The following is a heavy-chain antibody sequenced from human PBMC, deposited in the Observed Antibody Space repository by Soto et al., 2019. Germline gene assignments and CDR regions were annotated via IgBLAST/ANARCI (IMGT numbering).Heavy chain of an antibody. CDR1: GLSLDSTAVG. Sequence: QITLNESGPTLVQPMQTLTLTCNFSGLSLDSTAVGVGWLRQPPVKALACLALIYWDGDKRYNPSLTNMAIITQDTSNNQVALTMTDMAPANTGTYFFAQFIFGGTCVRGVTFDHWGQGALVTVSS. J-gene: IGHJ4*02. CDR2: IYWDGDK. D-gene: IGHD3-10*01. V-gene: IGHV2-5*02. CDR3: AQFIFGGTCVRGVTFDH.